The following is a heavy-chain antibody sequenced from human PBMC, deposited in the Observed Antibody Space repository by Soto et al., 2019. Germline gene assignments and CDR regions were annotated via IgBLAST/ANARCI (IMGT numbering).Heavy chain of an antibody. V-gene: IGHV3-48*02. CDR1: GFTFSSYS. D-gene: IGHD7-27*01. Sequence: GGSLRLSCAASGFTFSSYSMNWVRQAPGKGLEWVSYISSSSSTIYYADSVKGRFTISRDNAKNSLYLQMNSLRDEDTAVYYCARDRRETGEHDAFDIWGQGTMVTVSS. CDR3: ARDRRETGEHDAFDI. CDR2: ISSSSSTI. J-gene: IGHJ3*02.